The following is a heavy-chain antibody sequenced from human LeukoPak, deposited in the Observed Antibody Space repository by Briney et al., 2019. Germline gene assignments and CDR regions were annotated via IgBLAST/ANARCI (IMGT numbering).Heavy chain of an antibody. Sequence: SETLTLTCTVSGGSVSSGSYYWSWIPQPPGKGLERIGYVYDSGSTNYNPSLKSRVTISVDTSNNQFSLRLTSVTAADTAVYFCARDLGDWFDPWGQGTVVTVS. V-gene: IGHV4-61*01. CDR1: GGSVSSGSYY. CDR3: ARDLGDWFDP. J-gene: IGHJ5*02. CDR2: VYDSGST.